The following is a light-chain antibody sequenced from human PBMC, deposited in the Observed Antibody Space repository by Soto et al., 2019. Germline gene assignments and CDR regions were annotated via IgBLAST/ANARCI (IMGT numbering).Light chain of an antibody. CDR2: EVS. CDR1: SSDVGTYNF. J-gene: IGLJ3*02. Sequence: QSVLTQPASVSGSPGQSITISCTGTSSDVGTYNFVSWYQQHPGKVPKLMIYEVSKRPSGVSDRFSGSKSGNTASLTISGLQAEDEADYYCCSYALADTWVFGGGTQLTVL. V-gene: IGLV2-23*02. CDR3: CSYALADTWV.